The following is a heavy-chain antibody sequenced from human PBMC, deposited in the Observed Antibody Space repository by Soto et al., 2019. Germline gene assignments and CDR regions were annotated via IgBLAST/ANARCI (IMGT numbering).Heavy chain of an antibody. Sequence: SETLSLTCAVSSGSISSSNWWSWVRQPPGKGLEWIGEIYHSGSTNYNPSLKSRVTISVDKSKNQFSLKLSSVTSADTAVYYCAIEKYDYGDPYYYYMDVWGKGTTVTVSS. CDR2: IYHSGST. J-gene: IGHJ6*03. D-gene: IGHD4-17*01. CDR3: AIEKYDYGDPYYYYMDV. V-gene: IGHV4-4*02. CDR1: SGSISSSNW.